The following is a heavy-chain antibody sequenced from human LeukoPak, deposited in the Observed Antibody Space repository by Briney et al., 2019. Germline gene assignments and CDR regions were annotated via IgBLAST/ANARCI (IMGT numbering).Heavy chain of an antibody. J-gene: IGHJ4*02. D-gene: IGHD3-3*01. CDR3: ARSFWSGYPFDY. CDR1: GYSISSIHC. Sequence: SETLSLTCTVSGYSISSIHCWGWIRQPPGKGLEWIGTICQSGSTYYSPSLKSRVTISVDRSKNQFSLKLSSVTAADTAVYYCARSFWSGYPFDYWGQGTLVTVSS. V-gene: IGHV4-38-2*02. CDR2: ICQSGST.